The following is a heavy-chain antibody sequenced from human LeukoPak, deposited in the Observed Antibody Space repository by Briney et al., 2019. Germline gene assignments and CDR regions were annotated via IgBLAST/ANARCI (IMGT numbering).Heavy chain of an antibody. V-gene: IGHV3-23*01. CDR2: ISGSGGST. Sequence: PGGSLRLSCAASGFTFSSYAMSWVRQALGKGLEWVSAISGSGGSTYYADSVKGRFTISRDNSRNTLYLQMNSLRAEDTAVYYCAKTPYNWNDYWGQGTLVTVSS. CDR1: GFTFSSYA. J-gene: IGHJ4*02. CDR3: AKTPYNWNDY. D-gene: IGHD1-20*01.